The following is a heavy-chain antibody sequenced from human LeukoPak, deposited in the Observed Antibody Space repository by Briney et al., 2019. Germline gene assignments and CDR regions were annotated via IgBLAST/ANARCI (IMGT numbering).Heavy chain of an antibody. V-gene: IGHV3-69-1*02. J-gene: IGHJ4*02. CDR2: ISGLSTHI. D-gene: IGHD3-16*01. CDR1: GFTFSDYD. Sequence: GGSLRLSCSAFGFTFSDYDMNWVRQAPGKGLEWVSSISGLSTHIYYGDSVKGRFSISRDNAENSVYLQMNSLGVEDTAIYYCGRAFPPLRTSSAGDLWGQGILVTVSS. CDR3: GRAFPPLRTSSAGDL.